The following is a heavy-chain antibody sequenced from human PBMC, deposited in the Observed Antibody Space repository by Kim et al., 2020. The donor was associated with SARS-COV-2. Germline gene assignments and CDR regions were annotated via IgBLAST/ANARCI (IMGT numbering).Heavy chain of an antibody. CDR2: ST. Sequence: STYYNPSLKSRVTLSVDTSKNQFSLKLSSVTAADTAVYFCARDLSGSHYYWGQGTLVTVSS. CDR3: ARDLSGSHYY. V-gene: IGHV4-30-2*04. D-gene: IGHD1-26*01. J-gene: IGHJ4*02.